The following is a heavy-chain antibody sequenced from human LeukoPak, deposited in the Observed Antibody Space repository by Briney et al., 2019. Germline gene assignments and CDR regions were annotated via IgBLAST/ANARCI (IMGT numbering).Heavy chain of an antibody. CDR2: ISDRGAST. V-gene: IGHV3-23*01. J-gene: IGHJ4*02. D-gene: IGHD2-15*01. Sequence: GGSLRLSCAASGFTFNNYAMSWVRQAPGKGLEWLSVISDRGASTYYADSVKGRFTISRDNSKDTLYLQMGSLRAEDMAVYYCAREYCSGGRCQYYFDYWGQGTLVTVSS. CDR3: AREYCSGGRCQYYFDY. CDR1: GFTFNNYA.